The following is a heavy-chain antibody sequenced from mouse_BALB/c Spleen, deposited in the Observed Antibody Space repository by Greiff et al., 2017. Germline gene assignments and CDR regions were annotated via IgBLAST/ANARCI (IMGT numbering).Heavy chain of an antibody. CDR3: TRWGYGSSYEAMDY. V-gene: IGHV1S22*01. J-gene: IGHJ4*01. CDR1: GYTFTSYW. CDR2: IYPGSGST. Sequence: LQQPGSELVRPGASVKLSCKASGYTFTSYWMHWVKQRPGQGLEWIGNIYPGSGSTNYDEKFKSKATLTVDTSSSTAYMQLSSLTSEDSAVYYCTRWGYGSSYEAMDYWGQGTSVTVSS. D-gene: IGHD1-1*01.